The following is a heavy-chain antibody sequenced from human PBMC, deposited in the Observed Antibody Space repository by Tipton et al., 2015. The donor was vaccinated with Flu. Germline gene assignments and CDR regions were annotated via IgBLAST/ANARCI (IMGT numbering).Heavy chain of an antibody. D-gene: IGHD3-16*02. CDR3: ARDIYVWGGYRHNAGAFDM. J-gene: IGHJ3*02. CDR2: IIPILALT. Sequence: QLVQSGAEVKKPGSSVKVSCKASGGTVSSYAISWVRQAPGQGLEWVGRIIPILALTNYAQKFQGRVTITADKSTSTAYMELSRLKSEDTAVYYCARDIYVWGGYRHNAGAFDMWGQGAMVTVSS. V-gene: IGHV1-69*09. CDR1: GGTVSSYA.